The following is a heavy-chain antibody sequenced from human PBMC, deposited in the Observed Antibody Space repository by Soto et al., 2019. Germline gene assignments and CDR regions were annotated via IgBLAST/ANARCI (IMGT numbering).Heavy chain of an antibody. V-gene: IGHV1-2*04. CDR2: INPNSGGT. D-gene: IGHD3-10*01. J-gene: IGHJ3*02. CDR1: GYTFTGYY. CDR3: ARDISYGSGHAFDI. Sequence: EASVKVSCKASGYTFTGYYMHWVRQAPGQGLEWMGWINPNSGGTNYAQKFQGWVTMTRDTSISTAYMELSRLRSDDTAVYYCARDISYGSGHAFDIWGQGTMVTVSS.